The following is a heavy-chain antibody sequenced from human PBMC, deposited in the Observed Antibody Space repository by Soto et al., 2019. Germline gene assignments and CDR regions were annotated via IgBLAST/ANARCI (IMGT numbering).Heavy chain of an antibody. J-gene: IGHJ5*02. CDR3: AGVIVGVIXP. Sequence: ASETLSLTCTVSGASVSSGTYYWSWIRQPPGKGLEWIGYMHYSGKINYNPSFKSRVTISADTSKNQFSLEVRSVTAADTAVYYCAGVIVGVIXPWGQGTLVTVSS. D-gene: IGHD1-26*01. CDR1: GASVSSGTYY. V-gene: IGHV4-61*01. CDR2: MHYSGKI.